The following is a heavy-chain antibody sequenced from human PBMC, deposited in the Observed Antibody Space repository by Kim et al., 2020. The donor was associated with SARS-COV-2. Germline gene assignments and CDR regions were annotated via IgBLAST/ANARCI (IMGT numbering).Heavy chain of an antibody. J-gene: IGHJ4*02. CDR2: IWSDGINK. CDR1: GFTFSTYG. D-gene: IGHD6-19*01. Sequence: GGSLRLSCTASGFTFSTYGMHWVRQAPGKGLEWVALIWSDGINKNYADSVKGRFTVSRDNSKNTLFLQMNSLRVEDMAVYFCARNSWTGSGWYAFDNWGQGTLVTVAS. V-gene: IGHV3-33*03. CDR3: ARNSWTGSGWYAFDN.